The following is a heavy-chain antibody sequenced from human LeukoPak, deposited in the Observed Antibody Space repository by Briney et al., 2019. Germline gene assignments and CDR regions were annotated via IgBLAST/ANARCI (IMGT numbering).Heavy chain of an antibody. CDR2: ISNDGDSE. J-gene: IGHJ4*02. CDR3: AKDGGGRTFFGDIEY. V-gene: IGHV3-30*18. D-gene: IGHD3-10*01. Sequence: PGGSLRLSCAASGFSFSLYGMHWVRQAPGKGLEWVAVISNDGDSEYYSDSVKGRFTISRDNAKDTLYLQMDSLRRDDTAVYFCAKDGGGRTFFGDIEYWGQGTLVAVSS. CDR1: GFSFSLYG.